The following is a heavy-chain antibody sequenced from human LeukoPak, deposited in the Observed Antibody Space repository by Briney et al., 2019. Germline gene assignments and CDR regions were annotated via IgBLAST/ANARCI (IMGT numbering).Heavy chain of an antibody. CDR3: PSGSADY. V-gene: IGHV3-23*01. Sequence: GGSLRLSCAAPGFTFSSYAMSWVRQAPGKALEWVSAITASGGSTYYADSVKGRFTISRANSKNTLYLQMNRLRAEDAAVYYCPSGSADYWGQGTLVTVSS. J-gene: IGHJ4*02. CDR1: GFTFSSYA. CDR2: ITASGGST. D-gene: IGHD1-26*01.